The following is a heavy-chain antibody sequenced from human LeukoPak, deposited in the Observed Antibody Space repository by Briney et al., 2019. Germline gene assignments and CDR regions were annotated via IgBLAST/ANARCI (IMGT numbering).Heavy chain of an antibody. CDR3: TREARYCTNGVCYTHFDY. CDR2: IRSKAYGGTT. J-gene: IGHJ4*02. Sequence: GGSLRLSCTASGFTFGDYAMSWIRQAPGEGLEWVGFIRSKAYGGTTEYAASVEGRFTISRDDSKSIAYLQMNSLKTEDTAVYYCTREARYCTNGVCYTHFDYWGQGTLVTVSS. CDR1: GFTFGDYA. V-gene: IGHV3-49*03. D-gene: IGHD2-8*01.